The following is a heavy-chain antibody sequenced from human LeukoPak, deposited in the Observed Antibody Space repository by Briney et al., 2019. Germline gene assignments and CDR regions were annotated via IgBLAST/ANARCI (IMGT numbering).Heavy chain of an antibody. D-gene: IGHD3-22*01. CDR1: GYTFTGYY. V-gene: IGHV1-2*02. CDR2: INPNSGGT. J-gene: IGHJ4*02. CDR3: ARGARSDYDSSGYSFDY. Sequence: ASVKVSCKASGYTFTGYYMHWARQAPGQGLEWMGWINPNSGGTDYAQKFQGRVTMTRDTSISTAYMEVSRLRSDDTAVYYCARGARSDYDSSGYSFDYWGQGTLVTVSS.